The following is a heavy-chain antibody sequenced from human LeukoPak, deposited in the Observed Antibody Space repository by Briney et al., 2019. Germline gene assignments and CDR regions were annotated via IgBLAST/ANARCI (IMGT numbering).Heavy chain of an antibody. D-gene: IGHD6-13*01. Sequence: SETLSLTCTVSGGSISSGSHYWSWIRQPAGKGLEWIGRIHSNGITYHNPSLRGRVTISVDTSKNQFSLKLSSVTAADTAVYYCARQSLGRGGIAAAAISWGQGTLVTVSS. CDR2: IHSNGIT. CDR3: ARQSLGRGGIAAAAIS. J-gene: IGHJ5*02. CDR1: GGSISSGSHY. V-gene: IGHV4-61*02.